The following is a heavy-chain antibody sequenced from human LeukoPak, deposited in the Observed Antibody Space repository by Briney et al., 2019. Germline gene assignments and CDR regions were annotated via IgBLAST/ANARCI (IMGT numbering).Heavy chain of an antibody. CDR3: AKGTLFGVVTSFDF. J-gene: IGHJ4*02. D-gene: IGHD3-3*01. Sequence: GGSLRLSCAASGFTLGSANAMTWVRQAPGKGLEWVSLISASGSATYYADSVRGRFAISRDISKNTLFLQMSSLRTEDAAVYYCAKGTLFGVVTSFDFWGQGTLVTVSS. V-gene: IGHV3-23*01. CDR1: GFTLGSANA. CDR2: ISASGSAT.